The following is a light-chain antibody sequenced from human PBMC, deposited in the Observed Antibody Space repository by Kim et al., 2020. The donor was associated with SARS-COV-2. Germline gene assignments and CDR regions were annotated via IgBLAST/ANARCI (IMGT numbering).Light chain of an antibody. V-gene: IGKV3-11*01. J-gene: IGKJ4*01. CDR3: QQRRNWLT. CDR2: DAS. CDR1: QSVSSY. Sequence: EIVLTQSPATLSVSPGERATLSCRASQSVSSYLAWYQQKPGQAPRLLIFDASNRATGIPARFSGSGSGTDFTLTISSLEPEDFAVYYCQQRRNWLTFGGGTKVGIK.